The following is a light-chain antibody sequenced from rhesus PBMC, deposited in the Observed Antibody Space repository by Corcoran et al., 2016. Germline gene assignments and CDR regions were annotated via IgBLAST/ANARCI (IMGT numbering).Light chain of an antibody. CDR1: QGISNA. CDR3: QQGYSTPFT. J-gene: IGKJ3*01. Sequence: DIQMSQSPSSLSASVGDKVTITCRASQGISNALAWYQQKPGKAPKLLIDAASSLESGVPSRFSGSRSGIDFTLTISSLQPEDFATYYYQQGYSTPFTFGPGTKLDIK. CDR2: AAS. V-gene: IGKV1-33*02.